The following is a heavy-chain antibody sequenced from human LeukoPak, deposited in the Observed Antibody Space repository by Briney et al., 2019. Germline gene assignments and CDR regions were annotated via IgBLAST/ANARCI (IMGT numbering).Heavy chain of an antibody. CDR1: GFTFSSYG. CDR2: ISYDGSNK. Sequence: GGSLRLSCAASGFTFSSYGMHWVRQAPGKGLEWVAVISYDGSNKYYADSVKGRFTISRDNSKNTLYLQMNSLRAEDTAVYYCARVMMWEREIDYWGQGTLVTVSS. CDR3: ARVMMWEREIDY. V-gene: IGHV3-30*03. J-gene: IGHJ4*02. D-gene: IGHD1-26*01.